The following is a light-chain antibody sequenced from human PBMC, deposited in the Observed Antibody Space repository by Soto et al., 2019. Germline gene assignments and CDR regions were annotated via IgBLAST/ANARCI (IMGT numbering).Light chain of an antibody. Sequence: DIQMTQYPSTLSASVGDRVSITCRASQSIGSWLAWYQRKPGTAPNLLIYDASTLQSGVPSKFSASGGGTEFTLSLSSLQPDDFSAYSSQQYYPYPSFGPRTKVDI. CDR1: QSIGSW. J-gene: IGKJ1*01. V-gene: IGKV1-5*01. CDR3: QQYYPYPS. CDR2: DAS.